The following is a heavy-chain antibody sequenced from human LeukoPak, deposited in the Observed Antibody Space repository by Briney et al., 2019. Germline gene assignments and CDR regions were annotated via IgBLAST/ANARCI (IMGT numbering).Heavy chain of an antibody. CDR1: GDSVSSGHYY. CDR3: ARSRNDYNSVAFRI. D-gene: IGHD5-24*01. V-gene: IGHV4-61*01. Sequence: SETLSLTCNVSGDSVSSGHYYWNWIRQAPGKGLEWIAYISYSGRTKYNPSLKSRVTVSVDTSRNQFSLRLRSVSAADTAMYFCARSRNDYNSVAFRIWGQGTMVTVSS. CDR2: ISYSGRT. J-gene: IGHJ3*02.